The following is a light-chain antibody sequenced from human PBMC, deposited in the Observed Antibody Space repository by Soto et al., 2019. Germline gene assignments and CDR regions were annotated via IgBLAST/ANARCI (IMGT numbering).Light chain of an antibody. V-gene: IGLV1-40*01. J-gene: IGLJ3*02. CDR2: GNS. Sequence: QSVLTQPPSVSGAPGQRVIISCTGSSSNIGAGYDVHWYQQLPGTAPKLLIYGNSNRPSGVPDRFSGSKSGTSASLAITGLRAEDEADYYCQSYDSSLRGWVFGGGTKLTVL. CDR1: SSNIGAGYD. CDR3: QSYDSSLRGWV.